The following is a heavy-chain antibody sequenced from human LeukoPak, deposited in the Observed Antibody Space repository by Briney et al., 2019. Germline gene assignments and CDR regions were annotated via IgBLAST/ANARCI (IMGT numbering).Heavy chain of an antibody. V-gene: IGHV4-59*01. D-gene: IGHD4-11*01. Sequence: PSETLSLTCTVSGGSIGSYYWSWIRQPPGKGLEWIGHIYYSGSTNYNPSLKSRVTISVDTSKNQFSLKLSSVTAADTAVYYCARQGPMTTVDYWGQGTLVTVSS. CDR2: IYYSGST. CDR3: ARQGPMTTVDY. J-gene: IGHJ4*02. CDR1: GGSIGSYY.